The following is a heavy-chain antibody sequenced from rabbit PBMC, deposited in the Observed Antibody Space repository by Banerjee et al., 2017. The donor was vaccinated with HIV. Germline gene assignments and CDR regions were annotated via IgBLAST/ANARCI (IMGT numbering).Heavy chain of an antibody. CDR2: IDPVFGST. J-gene: IGHJ4*01. CDR3: VRVAYGYAGYAYDIPYYFNL. Sequence: QEQLVESGGGLVQPGGSLKLSCKASGFDFSSYGVSWVRQAPGKGLEWIGYIDPVFGSTYYASWVNGRFTISSHNAQNTLYLQLNSLTAADTATYFCVRVAYGYAGYAYDIPYYFNLWGPGTLVTVS. V-gene: IGHV1S47*01. CDR1: GFDFSSYG. D-gene: IGHD6-1*01.